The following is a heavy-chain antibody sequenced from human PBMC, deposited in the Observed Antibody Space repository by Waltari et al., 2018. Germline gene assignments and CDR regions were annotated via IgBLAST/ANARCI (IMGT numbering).Heavy chain of an antibody. CDR2: LNPDDTGT. D-gene: IGHD1-1*01. CDR3: VSYNWNNKDLDQ. Sequence: EVKLVESGGGLIHPGGSLRRSCAASGLTIRTAHMFWVRQAPGKGLGAVPRLNPDDTGTAYADSVKDRFTISRVNANSTLYLQMNSLRVEDTAVYYCVSYNWNNKDLDQWGQGTLVTVSS. J-gene: IGHJ4*02. V-gene: IGHV3-74*01. CDR1: GLTIRTAH.